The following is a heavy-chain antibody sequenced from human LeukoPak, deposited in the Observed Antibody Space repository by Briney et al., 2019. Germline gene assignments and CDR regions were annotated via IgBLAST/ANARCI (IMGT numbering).Heavy chain of an antibody. Sequence: GGSLRLSCVASGFTFSTYGMHWVRQAPGKGLEWVSFIHYDGGNKYYADSVKGRFTISRDNSKNSLYLQMNSLRAEDTAVYYCARAPAYYYDSSGLNWGQGTLVTVSS. J-gene: IGHJ4*02. CDR2: IHYDGGNK. D-gene: IGHD3-22*01. CDR3: ARAPAYYYDSSGLN. V-gene: IGHV3-30*02. CDR1: GFTFSTYG.